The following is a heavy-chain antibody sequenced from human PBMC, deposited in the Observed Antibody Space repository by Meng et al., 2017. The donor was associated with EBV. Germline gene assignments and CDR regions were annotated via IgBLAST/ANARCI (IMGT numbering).Heavy chain of an antibody. V-gene: IGHV3-30-3*01. J-gene: IGHJ4*02. Sequence: QVQLVGSGGGGVQPGRALRLSCAASGFTFSSYAMHWVRQAPGKGLEWVAVISYDGSNKYYADSVKGRFTISRDNSKNTLYLQMNSLRAEDTAVYYCARDRTSNRFDYWGQGTLVTVSS. CDR1: GFTFSSYA. CDR3: ARDRTSNRFDY. D-gene: IGHD2-8*01. CDR2: ISYDGSNK.